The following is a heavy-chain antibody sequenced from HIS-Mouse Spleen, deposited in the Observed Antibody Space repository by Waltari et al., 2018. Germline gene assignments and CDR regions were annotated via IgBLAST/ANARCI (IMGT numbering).Heavy chain of an antibody. CDR3: ARIAEGYTSGWYAFDY. J-gene: IGHJ4*02. Sequence: QVTLRESGPALVKPTQTLTLTCTFPGFSLSTSGMCVRWLRPHTGKALEWLARIDWDEDKYYSKSLKTRLTISRDTSKNQVVLTMTNMDPLDTATYYCARIAEGYTSGWYAFDYWGQGTLVTVSS. V-gene: IGHV2-70*15. D-gene: IGHD6-19*01. CDR1: GFSLSTSGMC. CDR2: IDWDEDK.